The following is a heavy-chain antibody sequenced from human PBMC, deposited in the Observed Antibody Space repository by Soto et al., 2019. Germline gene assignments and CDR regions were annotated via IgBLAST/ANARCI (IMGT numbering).Heavy chain of an antibody. CDR2: INPSGGST. V-gene: IGHV1-46*01. J-gene: IGHJ3*01. CDR1: GYIFTSYS. D-gene: IGHD5-18*01. CDR3: AREDTANGGAFDL. Sequence: GASVKVSCKASGYIFTSYSIHWVRQAPGQGLEWMGIINPSGGSTSYTQKFQGRVTMTRDKSTSTVYMELSSLISEDTAVYYCAREDTANGGAFDLWGQGTMVTVSS.